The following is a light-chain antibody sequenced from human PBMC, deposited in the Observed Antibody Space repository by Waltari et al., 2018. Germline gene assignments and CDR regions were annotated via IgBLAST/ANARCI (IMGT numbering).Light chain of an antibody. Sequence: EIVLTQSPAPLSLSPGERATLSCRASQSVSNYLAWYQQKPGQAPRLLIYDASSRATGIPARFSGSGSGTDFTLTISSLEPEDFAVYYCQQRSNWPPITFGQGTRLEIK. CDR2: DAS. J-gene: IGKJ5*01. CDR3: QQRSNWPPIT. CDR1: QSVSNY. V-gene: IGKV3-11*01.